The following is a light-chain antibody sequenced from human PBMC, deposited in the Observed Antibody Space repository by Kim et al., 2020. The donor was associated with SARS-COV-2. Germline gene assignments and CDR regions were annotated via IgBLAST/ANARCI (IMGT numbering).Light chain of an antibody. CDR3: QVFNDWPPMYT. Sequence: IVVTQSPGTLSLSPGERVTLSCRASQSVSFNLAWYQQQPGQAPRLLIYGASIRATGIPARFTGSGSGTDFTLTISSLQSEDFAVYYCQVFNDWPPMYTFGPGTKLEIK. V-gene: IGKV3-15*01. CDR1: QSVSFN. J-gene: IGKJ2*01. CDR2: GAS.